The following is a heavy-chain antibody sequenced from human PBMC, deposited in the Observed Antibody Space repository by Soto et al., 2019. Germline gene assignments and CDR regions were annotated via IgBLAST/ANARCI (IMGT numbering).Heavy chain of an antibody. D-gene: IGHD3-3*01. Sequence: GGSLRLSCTASGFTFGDYAMSWFRQAPGKGLEWVGFIRSKAYGGTTEYAASVKGRFTISRDDSKSIAYLQMNSLKTEDTAVYYCTSLGFLEWLSPKYYYYYYMDVWGKGTTVTVSS. CDR1: GFTFGDYA. V-gene: IGHV3-49*03. J-gene: IGHJ6*03. CDR3: TSLGFLEWLSPKYYYYYYMDV. CDR2: IRSKAYGGTT.